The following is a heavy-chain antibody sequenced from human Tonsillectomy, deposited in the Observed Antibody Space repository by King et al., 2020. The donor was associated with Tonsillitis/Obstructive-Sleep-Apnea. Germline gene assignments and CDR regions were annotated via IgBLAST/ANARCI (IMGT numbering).Heavy chain of an antibody. D-gene: IGHD5-12*01. V-gene: IGHV4-61*01. Sequence: QLQESGPGLVKPSETLSLTCIVSCGSVSSGSYYWSWLRQPPGKGLEWIGYIYYSGSTNYNPSLKSRVTISVDTSKNQFSLKLSSVTAADTAVYYCSRQVATSLYYFDYWGQGNLVTVSS. CDR2: IYYSGST. CDR3: SRQVATSLYYFDY. J-gene: IGHJ4*02. CDR1: CGSVSSGSYY.